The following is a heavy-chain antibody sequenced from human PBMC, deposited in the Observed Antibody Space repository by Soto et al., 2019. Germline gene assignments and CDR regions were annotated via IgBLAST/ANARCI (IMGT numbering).Heavy chain of an antibody. Sequence: ETLSLTCTVSGGSVSSGSYYWSWIRQPPGKGLEWIGYIYYSGSTNYNPSLKSRVTISVDTSKNQFSLKLSSVTAADTAVYYCATLYSSSWYDYYYGMDVWGQGTTVTVSS. CDR1: GGSVSSGSYY. D-gene: IGHD6-13*01. CDR2: IYYSGST. J-gene: IGHJ6*02. V-gene: IGHV4-61*01. CDR3: ATLYSSSWYDYYYGMDV.